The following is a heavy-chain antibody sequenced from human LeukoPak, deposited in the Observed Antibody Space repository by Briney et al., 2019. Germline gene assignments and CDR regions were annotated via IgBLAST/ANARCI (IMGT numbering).Heavy chain of an antibody. Sequence: SETLSLTCTVSGGSISSYYWSWIRQPAGKGLEWIGRIYTSGSTNYNPSLKGRVTMSVDTSKNQFSLKLSSVTAADTAVYYCARDAGAGVRFLEWLFSSWGQGTLVTVSS. CDR1: GGSISSYY. CDR2: IYTSGST. CDR3: ARDAGAGVRFLEWLFSS. D-gene: IGHD3-3*01. J-gene: IGHJ4*02. V-gene: IGHV4-4*07.